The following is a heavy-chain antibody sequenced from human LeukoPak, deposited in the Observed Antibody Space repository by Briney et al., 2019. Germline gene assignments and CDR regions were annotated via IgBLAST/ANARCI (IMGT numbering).Heavy chain of an antibody. Sequence: PSETLSLTGTVSGGSTSSYYWSWIGQPAGRGLEGIGRIYTSGGTNYNPSLKSRVTMSVDTSKNQFSLKLSSVTAADTAVYYCARGERAVALIWGQGTLVTVSS. CDR3: ARGERAVALI. CDR1: GGSTSSYY. D-gene: IGHD6-19*01. J-gene: IGHJ4*02. CDR2: IYTSGGT. V-gene: IGHV4-4*07.